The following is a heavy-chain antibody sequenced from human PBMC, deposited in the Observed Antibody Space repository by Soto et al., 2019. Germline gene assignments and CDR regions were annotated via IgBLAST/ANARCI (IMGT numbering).Heavy chain of an antibody. Sequence: GGSLRLSCTGFGFRFSDYAVTWVRQTPGKGLEWVGFIASKTYGATREYAASVKGRFIISRDDPNSIAYLQMNGLKIEDTAVYFCTRLPPEWFWTTPFDIWGQGTRVTVSS. D-gene: IGHD3-3*01. V-gene: IGHV3-49*04. CDR1: GFRFSDYA. CDR2: IASKTYGATR. CDR3: TRLPPEWFWTTPFDI. J-gene: IGHJ3*02.